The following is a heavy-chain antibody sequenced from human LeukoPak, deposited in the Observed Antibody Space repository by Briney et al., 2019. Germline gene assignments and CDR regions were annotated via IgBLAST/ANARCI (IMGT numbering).Heavy chain of an antibody. D-gene: IGHD1-26*01. J-gene: IGHJ4*02. Sequence: SVKVSCKASGDTFSSYAISWVRQAPGQGLEWMGGIIPIFGTANYAQKFQGRVTITTDESTSTAYMELSSLRSEDTAVYYCATLSGSYDLPDYWGQGTLVTVSS. CDR1: GDTFSSYA. V-gene: IGHV1-69*05. CDR2: IIPIFGTA. CDR3: ATLSGSYDLPDY.